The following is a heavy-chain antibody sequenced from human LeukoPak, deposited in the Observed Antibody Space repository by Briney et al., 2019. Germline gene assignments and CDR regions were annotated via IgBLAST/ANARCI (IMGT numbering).Heavy chain of an antibody. CDR3: ARTDSSGYYPDY. CDR2: IYYSGST. J-gene: IGHJ4*02. CDR1: GGSIRSYY. D-gene: IGHD3-22*01. V-gene: IGHV4-59*12. Sequence: SETLSLTCTVSGGSIRSYYWSWIRQPPGKGLEWIGYIYYSGSTNYNPSLKSRVTISVDTSKNHFPLKLSSVTAVDTAVYYCARTDSSGYYPDYWGQGTLVTVSS.